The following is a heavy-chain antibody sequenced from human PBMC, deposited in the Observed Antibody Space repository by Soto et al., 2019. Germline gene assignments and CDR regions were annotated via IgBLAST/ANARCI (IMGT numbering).Heavy chain of an antibody. D-gene: IGHD6-13*01. J-gene: IGHJ4*02. V-gene: IGHV1-69*01. CDR2: IIPIFGTA. CDR1: GGTFSSYA. Sequence: QVQLVQSGAEVKKPGSSVKVSCTASGGTFSSYAISWVRQAPGQGLEWMGGIIPIFGTANYAQKFQGRVTITADESTSTAYMELSSLRSEDTAVYYCASGYSSSWSVQSGHDYWGQGTLVTVSS. CDR3: ASGYSSSWSVQSGHDY.